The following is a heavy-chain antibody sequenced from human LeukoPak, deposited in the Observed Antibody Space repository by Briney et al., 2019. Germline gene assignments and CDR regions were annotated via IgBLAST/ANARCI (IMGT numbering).Heavy chain of an antibody. CDR3: TRVLTYYDILTGRTHAFDI. D-gene: IGHD3-9*01. V-gene: IGHV4-59*01. CDR1: GGSISSYY. CDR2: IYYSGST. Sequence: SETLSLTCTVSGGSISSYYWSWIRQPPGKGLEWIGYIYYSGSTNYNPSLKSRVTISVDTSKNQSSLKLSSVTAADTAVYYCTRVLTYYDILTGRTHAFDIWGQGTMVTVSS. J-gene: IGHJ3*02.